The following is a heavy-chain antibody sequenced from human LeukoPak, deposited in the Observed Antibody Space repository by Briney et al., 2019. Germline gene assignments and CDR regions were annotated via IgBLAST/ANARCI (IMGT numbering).Heavy chain of an antibody. Sequence: GGSLRLSCEDSGFTFSSYWMHWVRQAPGKGLEWVSYISSSSSTIYYADSVKGRFTISRDNAKNSLYLQMNSLRAEDTAVYYCARGSAIGPRITMVRGVTFDYWGQGTLVTVSS. J-gene: IGHJ4*02. D-gene: IGHD3-10*01. CDR1: GFTFSSYW. V-gene: IGHV3-48*04. CDR3: ARGSAIGPRITMVRGVTFDY. CDR2: ISSSSSTI.